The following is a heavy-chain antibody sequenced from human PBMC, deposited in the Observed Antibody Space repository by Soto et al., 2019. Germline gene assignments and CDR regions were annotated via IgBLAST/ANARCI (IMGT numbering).Heavy chain of an antibody. CDR2: ISYDGSNK. V-gene: IGHV3-30-3*01. Sequence: QVQLVESGGGVVQPGRSLRLSCAASGFTFSSYAMHWVRQAPGKGLEWVAVISYDGSNKYYADSVKGRFTISRDNSKNTLYLQMNSLRAEDTAVYYCARDQNDYDFWSGPSDYWGQGTLVTVSS. CDR1: GFTFSSYA. CDR3: ARDQNDYDFWSGPSDY. J-gene: IGHJ4*02. D-gene: IGHD3-3*01.